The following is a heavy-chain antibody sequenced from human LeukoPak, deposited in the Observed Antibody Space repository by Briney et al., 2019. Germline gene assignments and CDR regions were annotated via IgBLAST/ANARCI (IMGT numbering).Heavy chain of an antibody. V-gene: IGHV3-15*01. J-gene: IGHJ4*02. CDR1: GFSFSNVW. D-gene: IGHD2-2*03. CDR2: IKSKSDGGTT. Sequence: GGSLRLSCAASGFSFSNVWMSWVRQAPGKGLEWVGRIKSKSDGGTTDYAAPVKGRFTISRDDSKDTLYLQMNSLKTEDTAVYYCTSGGDCRTTSCYSDWGQGTLVTVSS. CDR3: TSGGDCRTTSCYSD.